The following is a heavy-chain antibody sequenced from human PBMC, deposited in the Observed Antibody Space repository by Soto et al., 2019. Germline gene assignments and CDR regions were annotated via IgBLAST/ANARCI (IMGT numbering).Heavy chain of an antibody. D-gene: IGHD2-8*01. Sequence: SETLSLTCSVSGASITTYYWSWIRQPPGKGLEWIGSISYSGSTKYNPSLESRVMISLDTSKNQFSLRLTSVTAADTALYYCAGGQYCTNGLCYFLDPWGQGKLVTVSS. CDR1: GASITTYY. V-gene: IGHV4-59*01. CDR3: AGGQYCTNGLCYFLDP. J-gene: IGHJ5*02. CDR2: ISYSGST.